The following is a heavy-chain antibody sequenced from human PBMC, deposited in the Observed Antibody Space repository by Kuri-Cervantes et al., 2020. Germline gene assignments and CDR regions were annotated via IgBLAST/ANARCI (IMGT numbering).Heavy chain of an antibody. Sequence: ETLSLTCAASGFTVSSNYMSWVRQAPGKGLEWVSVIYSGGSTYYADSVKGRFTISRDNSKNTLYLQMNSLRAEDTAVYYCANPTLTIKGGMDVWGQGTTVTVSS. D-gene: IGHD3-9*01. CDR3: ANPTLTIKGGMDV. J-gene: IGHJ6*02. CDR1: GFTVSSNY. V-gene: IGHV3-53*01. CDR2: IYSGGST.